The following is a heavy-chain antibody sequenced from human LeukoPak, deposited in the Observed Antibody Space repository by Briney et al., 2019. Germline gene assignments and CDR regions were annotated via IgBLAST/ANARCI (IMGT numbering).Heavy chain of an antibody. D-gene: IGHD3-3*01. CDR1: GFTFSSYA. Sequence: GGSLRLSCAASGFTFSSYAMSWVRQAPGKGLEWVSAISGSGGSTYYADSVKSRFTISRDNSKNTLYLQMNSLRAEDTAVYYCAKDLNANNFLEWLTGFDYWGQGTLVTVSS. CDR3: AKDLNANNFLEWLTGFDY. J-gene: IGHJ4*02. CDR2: ISGSGGST. V-gene: IGHV3-23*01.